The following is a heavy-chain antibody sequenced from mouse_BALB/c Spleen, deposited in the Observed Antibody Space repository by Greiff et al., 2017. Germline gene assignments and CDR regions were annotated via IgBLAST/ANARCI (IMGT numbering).Heavy chain of an antibody. D-gene: IGHD1-2*01. Sequence: EVKLVESGGGLVQPGGSRKLSCAASGFTFSSFGMHWVRQAPEKGLEWVAYISSGSSTIYYADTVKGRFTISRDNPKNTLFLQMTSLRSEDTAMYYCARCPYYYGYNWYFDVWGAGTTVTVSS. CDR2: ISSGSSTI. CDR1: GFTFSSFG. J-gene: IGHJ1*01. CDR3: ARCPYYYGYNWYFDV. V-gene: IGHV5-17*02.